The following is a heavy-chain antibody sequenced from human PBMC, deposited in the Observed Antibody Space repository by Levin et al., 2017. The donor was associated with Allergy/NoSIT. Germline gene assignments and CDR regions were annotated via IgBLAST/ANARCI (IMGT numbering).Heavy chain of an antibody. CDR2: IRSKAYGGTT. Sequence: GGSLRLSCTASGFTFGDYAMSWVRQAPGKGLEWVGFIRSKAYGGTTEYAASVKGRFTISRDDSKSIAYLQMNSLKTEDTAVYYCTRVAYGGNSEYYYGMDVWGQGTTVTVSS. D-gene: IGHD4-23*01. V-gene: IGHV3-49*04. CDR3: TRVAYGGNSEYYYGMDV. CDR1: GFTFGDYA. J-gene: IGHJ6*02.